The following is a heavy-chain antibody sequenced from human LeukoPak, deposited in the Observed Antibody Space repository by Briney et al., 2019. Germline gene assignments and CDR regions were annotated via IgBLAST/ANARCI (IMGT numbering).Heavy chain of an antibody. CDR1: GGSISSYY. J-gene: IGHJ3*02. CDR3: ARHKGSGWSRDAFDI. D-gene: IGHD6-19*01. V-gene: IGHV4-59*08. CDR2: IYYSGST. Sequence: PSETLSLTCTVSGGSISSYYWSWIRQPPGKGLEWIGYIYYSGSTNYNPSLKSRVTISVDTSKNQFSLKLSSVTAADTAVYYCARHKGSGWSRDAFDIWGQGTMVTVSS.